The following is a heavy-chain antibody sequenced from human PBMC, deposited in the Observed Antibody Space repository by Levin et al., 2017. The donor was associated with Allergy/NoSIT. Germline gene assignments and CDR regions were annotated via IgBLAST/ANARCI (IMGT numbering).Heavy chain of an antibody. J-gene: IGHJ4*02. CDR3: ARDNVAERGIVLYN. D-gene: IGHD2-15*01. Sequence: PGGSLRLSCAVSGGSIESYYWSWIRQPAGKGLEWIGRIYSNGNTNYSPSLKSRITMSVDTSKNQFSLKLNSVTAADTAVYYCARDNVAERGIVLYNWGQGILVTVSS. V-gene: IGHV4-4*07. CDR1: GGSIESYY. CDR2: IYSNGNT.